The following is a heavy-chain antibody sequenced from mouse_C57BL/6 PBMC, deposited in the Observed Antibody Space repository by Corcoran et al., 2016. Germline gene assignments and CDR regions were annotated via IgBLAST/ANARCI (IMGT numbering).Heavy chain of an antibody. D-gene: IGHD1-1*01. CDR2: IYPRDGSN. CDR3: ARPNGSSSWVAY. V-gene: IGHV1-85*01. J-gene: IGHJ3*01. CDR1: GYTFTSYD. Sequence: QVQLQQSGPELVKPGASVKLSCKASGYTFTSYDINWVKQRPGQGLEWIGWIYPRDGSNKYNGKFKGQGTLTVATSSSTAYMERHRLTSEDAAVYFCARPNGSSSWVAYWGQGTLVTVSA.